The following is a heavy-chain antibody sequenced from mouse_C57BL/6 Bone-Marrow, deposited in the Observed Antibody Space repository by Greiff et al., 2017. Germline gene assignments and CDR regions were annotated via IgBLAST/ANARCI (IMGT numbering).Heavy chain of an antibody. CDR1: GYTFTSYW. D-gene: IGHD2-4*01. J-gene: IGHJ4*01. Sequence: QVQLKQSGAELVKPGASVKLSCKASGYTFTSYWMHWVKQRPGRGLEWIGRIDPNSGGTKYNEKFKSKATLTVDKPSSTAYMQLSSLTSEDSAVYDCARGRRGDYDYAMDYWGQGTSVTVSS. CDR2: IDPNSGGT. V-gene: IGHV1-72*01. CDR3: ARGRRGDYDYAMDY.